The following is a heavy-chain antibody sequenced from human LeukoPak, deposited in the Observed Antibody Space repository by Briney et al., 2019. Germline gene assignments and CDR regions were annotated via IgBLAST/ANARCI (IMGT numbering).Heavy chain of an antibody. CDR2: IIPIFGTA. CDR1: GGTFSNYA. D-gene: IGHD3-22*01. Sequence: GASVKVSCKASGGTFSNYAISWVRQAPGQGLEWMGGIIPIFGTANYAQKFRGRVTITADKSTRTAYMELSSLRSEDTAVYYCVTRGFYESSGYFYGKAGWFGPWGQGTLVTVSS. J-gene: IGHJ5*02. CDR3: VTRGFYESSGYFYGKAGWFGP. V-gene: IGHV1-69*06.